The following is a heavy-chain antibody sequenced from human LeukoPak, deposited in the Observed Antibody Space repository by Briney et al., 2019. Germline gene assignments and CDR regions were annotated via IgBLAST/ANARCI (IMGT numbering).Heavy chain of an antibody. Sequence: ASVKVSCKASGYSFTSYYIHWVRRAPGQGLEWMGIINPSGDSTTYAQKFQGKVTLTRGTSTSTVYMELSSLRSEDTAVYYCATRHYDSSGYAYWGQGTLVTVSS. CDR1: GYSFTSYY. V-gene: IGHV1-46*01. CDR3: ATRHYDSSGYAY. D-gene: IGHD3-22*01. J-gene: IGHJ4*02. CDR2: INPSGDST.